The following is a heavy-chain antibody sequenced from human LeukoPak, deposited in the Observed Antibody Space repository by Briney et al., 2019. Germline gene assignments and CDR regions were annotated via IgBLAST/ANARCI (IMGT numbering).Heavy chain of an antibody. CDR3: ARGADCISTSCYDDGMDV. V-gene: IGHV1-2*04. D-gene: IGHD2-2*01. J-gene: IGHJ6*04. Sequence: GASVKVSCKAPGYTFTGYYMHWVRQAPGEGLEWMGWINPNSGGTNYAQKFQGWVTMTRDTSISTAYMELSRLRSDDTAVYYCARGADCISTSCYDDGMDVWGKGTTVTVSS. CDR2: INPNSGGT. CDR1: GYTFTGYY.